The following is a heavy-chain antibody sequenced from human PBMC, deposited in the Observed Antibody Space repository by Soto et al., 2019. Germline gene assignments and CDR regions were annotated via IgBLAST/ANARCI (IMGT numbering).Heavy chain of an antibody. Sequence: QLQLQESGPGLVMPSETLSLTCTVSGDSISGSPYFWGWIRQPPGKRLEWIGSVFYDGYTLYTPSLRSRVTISVDTSKNQFSLKLTSVAVADTATYFCARLQGAVPHYWGQGTLVTVSS. J-gene: IGHJ4*02. CDR3: ARLQGAVPHY. D-gene: IGHD6-19*01. CDR2: VFYDGYT. CDR1: GDSISGSPYF. V-gene: IGHV4-39*01.